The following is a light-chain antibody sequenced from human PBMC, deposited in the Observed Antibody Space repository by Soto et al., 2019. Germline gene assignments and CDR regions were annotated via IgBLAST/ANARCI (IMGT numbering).Light chain of an antibody. Sequence: EIVLTQSPATLSLSPGERATLSCRASQSVSSYLAWYQQKPGQAPRLLIYDASNRATGNPARFSGSGSGTGFTLTISSLEPEDFAVYYCQQRSNWPPAITFGQGTRLEIK. J-gene: IGKJ5*01. CDR1: QSVSSY. CDR2: DAS. CDR3: QQRSNWPPAIT. V-gene: IGKV3-11*01.